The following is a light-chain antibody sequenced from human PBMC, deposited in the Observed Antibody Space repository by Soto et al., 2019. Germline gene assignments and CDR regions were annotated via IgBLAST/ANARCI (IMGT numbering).Light chain of an antibody. CDR3: HQSFRTPPT. J-gene: IGKJ1*01. V-gene: IGKV1-39*01. CDR1: QSISTY. Sequence: DIQMTQFPSSLSASVGDRVTITCRANQSISTYLNWYQQKPGKAPKLLIFAASSLHPGVPSGFSGSGFGTDFTLTISSLQPGDFATYYCHQSFRTPPTFDQGTKVEIK. CDR2: AAS.